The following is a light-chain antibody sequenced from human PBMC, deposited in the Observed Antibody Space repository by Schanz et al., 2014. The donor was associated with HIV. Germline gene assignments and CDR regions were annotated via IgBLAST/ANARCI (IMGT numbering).Light chain of an antibody. Sequence: EIVLTQSPATLSLSPGERATLSCRASQSVSSSLLAWYQKKPGQAPTLLIYAASSRATGIPDRFSGSGSGTDFTLTISRLEPEDFAVYYCQQYGSSPYTFGQGTKLEIK. CDR2: AAS. CDR1: QSVSSSL. CDR3: QQYGSSPYT. V-gene: IGKV3-20*01. J-gene: IGKJ2*01.